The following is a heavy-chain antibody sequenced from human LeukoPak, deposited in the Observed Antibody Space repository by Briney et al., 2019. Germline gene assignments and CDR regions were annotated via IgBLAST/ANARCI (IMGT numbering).Heavy chain of an antibody. V-gene: IGHV4-59*12. J-gene: IGHJ4*02. CDR2: IYYSGST. CDR1: GGSISSYY. D-gene: IGHD6-13*01. CDR3: ARAPSNSWYVLYFDY. Sequence: SETLSLTCTVSGGSISSYYWSWIRQPPGKGLEWIGYIYYSGSTNYNPSLKSPVTISVDTSKNQFSLKLRSVTAADTAVYYCARAPSNSWYVLYFDYWGQGTLVTVSS.